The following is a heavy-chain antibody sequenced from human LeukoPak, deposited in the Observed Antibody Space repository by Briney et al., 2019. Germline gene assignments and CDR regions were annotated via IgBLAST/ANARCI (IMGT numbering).Heavy chain of an antibody. J-gene: IGHJ4*02. CDR1: GFTFDDYA. CDR2: ISWNSGTI. CDR3: ARDFGRAYCGGDCYTFDY. V-gene: IGHV3-9*01. Sequence: PGRSLRLSCAASGFTFDDYAMHWVRQAPGKGLEWVSGISWNSGTIGYADFVKGRFTISRDNAKNSLYLQMNSLRAEDTAVYYCARDFGRAYCGGDCYTFDYWGQGTLVTVSS. D-gene: IGHD2-21*01.